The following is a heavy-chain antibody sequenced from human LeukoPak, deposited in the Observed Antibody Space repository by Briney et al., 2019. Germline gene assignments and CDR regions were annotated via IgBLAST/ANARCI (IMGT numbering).Heavy chain of an antibody. CDR1: GGSISSGDYY. V-gene: IGHV4-30-4*01. Sequence: SETLSLTCTVSGGSISSGDYYWSWIRQPPGKGLEWIGYIYYSGSTYYNPSLKSRVTISVDTSKNQFSLKLSSVTAAGTAVYYCARVSDPYGSGRTLSFDPWGQGTLVTASS. CDR3: ARVSDPYGSGRTLSFDP. CDR2: IYYSGST. D-gene: IGHD3-10*01. J-gene: IGHJ5*02.